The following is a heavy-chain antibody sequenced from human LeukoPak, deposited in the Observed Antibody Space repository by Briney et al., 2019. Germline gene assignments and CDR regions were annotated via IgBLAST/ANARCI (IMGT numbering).Heavy chain of an antibody. Sequence: GASVKVSCKASGYTFTGYYMHWVRQAPGQGLEWMGWINPNSGGTNYAQKFQGRVTMTRDTSISTAYMELSRLRSDDTAVYYCARVAARSYYYYYYMDVWGKGTTVTVSS. V-gene: IGHV1-2*02. CDR2: INPNSGGT. D-gene: IGHD6-6*01. CDR1: GYTFTGYY. CDR3: ARVAARSYYYYYYMDV. J-gene: IGHJ6*03.